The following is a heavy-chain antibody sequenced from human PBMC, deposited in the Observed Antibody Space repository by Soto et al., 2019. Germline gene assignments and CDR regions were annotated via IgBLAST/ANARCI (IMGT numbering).Heavy chain of an antibody. D-gene: IGHD2-21*01. J-gene: IGHJ5*02. CDR2: IYYSGST. Sequence: SETLSLTCTVSGGSISSSSYYWGWIRQPPGKGLEWIGSIYYSGSTYYNPSLKSRVTISVDTSKNQFSLKLSSVTAADTAVYYCATHSTRKFQFDPWGQGTLVTVSS. CDR1: GGSISSSSYY. V-gene: IGHV4-39*01. CDR3: ATHSTRKFQFDP.